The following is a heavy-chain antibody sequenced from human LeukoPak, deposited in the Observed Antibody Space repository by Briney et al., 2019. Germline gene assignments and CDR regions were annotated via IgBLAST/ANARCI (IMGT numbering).Heavy chain of an antibody. J-gene: IGHJ4*02. CDR3: ARVGRGASLQRMITFGGVDY. CDR1: GYTFTSYY. D-gene: IGHD3-16*01. CDR2: INPSGGST. V-gene: IGHV1-46*01. Sequence: ASVKVSCKASGYTFTSYYMHWVRQAPGQGLEWMGIINPSGGSTSYAQKFQGRVTMTRDTSTSTVYMELSSLRSEDTAVYYCARVGRGASLQRMITFGGVDYWGQGTLVTVSS.